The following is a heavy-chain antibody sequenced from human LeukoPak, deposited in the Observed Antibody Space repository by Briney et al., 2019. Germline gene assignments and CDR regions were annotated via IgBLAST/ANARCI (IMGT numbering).Heavy chain of an antibody. CDR1: GDSISSSSYY. Sequence: SETLSLTCTVSGDSISSSSYYWGWIRQPPGKGLEWIGSVYYSGSTYYNPSLKSRVTISVDTSKNQFSLKLSSVTAADTAIYYCARPPHTGEYQLLYEWYFDLWGRGTLVTVSS. J-gene: IGHJ2*01. CDR3: ARPPHTGEYQLLYEWYFDL. D-gene: IGHD2-2*02. V-gene: IGHV4-39*01. CDR2: VYYSGST.